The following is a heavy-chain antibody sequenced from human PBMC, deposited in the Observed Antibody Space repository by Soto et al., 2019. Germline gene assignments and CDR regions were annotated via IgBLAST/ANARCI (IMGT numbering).Heavy chain of an antibody. CDR2: THHSGST. CDR1: GGSLSGNY. Sequence: PSETLSLTCAVYGGSLSGNYWGWIRQHPGKGLEWIGETHHSGSTAYNPSLKSRVTISVDTSRNQFSLKLNSVTAADTAVYYCARTTAAIHLNYWSQGTLVTVSS. J-gene: IGHJ4*02. V-gene: IGHV4-34*01. CDR3: ARTTAAIHLNY. D-gene: IGHD2-21*02.